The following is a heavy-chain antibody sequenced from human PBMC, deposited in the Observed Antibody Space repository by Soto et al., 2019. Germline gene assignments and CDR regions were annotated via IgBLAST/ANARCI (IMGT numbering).Heavy chain of an antibody. CDR3: ARALLLHDAFDI. J-gene: IGHJ3*02. Sequence: QVQLVESGGGVVQPGRSLRLSCAASGFNFSSYGMHWVRQAPGKGLEWVAVIWYDGSNKYYADSVKGRFTISRDNSKNTLYLQMNSLRAEDTAVYYCARALLLHDAFDIWGQGTMVTVSS. D-gene: IGHD2-15*01. V-gene: IGHV3-33*01. CDR1: GFNFSSYG. CDR2: IWYDGSNK.